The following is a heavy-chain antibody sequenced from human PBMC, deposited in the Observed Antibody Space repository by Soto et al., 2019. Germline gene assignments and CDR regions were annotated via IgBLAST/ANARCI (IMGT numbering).Heavy chain of an antibody. J-gene: IGHJ1*01. CDR1: GFTFKNYA. V-gene: IGHV3-23*01. D-gene: IGHD4-17*01. Sequence: DVNLLESGGGLVQPGESLRLSCVGSGFTFKNYAMTWVRQAPGKGLEWVSGTTGSGANKHYADSVRGRFTISRDNSKKTLYLEMRSLRVEDTAVYYCAKDGDFGEDGPAEYFEHWGQGTLVTVSS. CDR3: AKDGDFGEDGPAEYFEH. CDR2: TTGSGANK.